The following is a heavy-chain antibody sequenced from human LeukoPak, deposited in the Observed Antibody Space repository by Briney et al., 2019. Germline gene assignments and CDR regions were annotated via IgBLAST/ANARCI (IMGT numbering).Heavy chain of an antibody. CDR2: LVPILGTP. Sequence: ASVKVSCKASGGIFSRYAISWVRQVPGQGLEWMGGLVPILGTPNYAQKFQGRVTITTDESTDESTGTAYMELSSLRSEDTAVYYCARGRDIVVVVEGYYFDYWGQGTLVTVSS. D-gene: IGHD2-15*01. CDR1: GGIFSRYA. J-gene: IGHJ4*02. CDR3: ARGRDIVVVVEGYYFDY. V-gene: IGHV1-69*05.